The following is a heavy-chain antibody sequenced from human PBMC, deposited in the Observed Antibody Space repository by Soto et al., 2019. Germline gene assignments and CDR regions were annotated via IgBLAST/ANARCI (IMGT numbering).Heavy chain of an antibody. CDR1: GYNFANNW. Sequence: GEALKISCRGSGYNFANNWIAWVRQMPGKGVEWMGIIDPSDSDTKYNPSFQGQVTISADKSISTAYVQWSSLKATDTAMYYCIRRHSLESGSRPSDCFDYWGQGTQVTVSS. J-gene: IGHJ4*02. D-gene: IGHD6-25*01. V-gene: IGHV5-51*01. CDR3: IRRHSLESGSRPSDCFDY. CDR2: IDPSDSDT.